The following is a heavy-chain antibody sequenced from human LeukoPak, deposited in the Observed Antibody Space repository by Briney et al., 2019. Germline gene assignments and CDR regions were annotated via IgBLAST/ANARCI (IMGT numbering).Heavy chain of an antibody. V-gene: IGHV1-69*13. J-gene: IGHJ4*02. CDR1: GGTFSSYA. CDR3: ARVEEWGTSEFDY. CDR2: IIPIFGTA. D-gene: IGHD1-14*01. Sequence: SVKVSCKASGGTFSSYAISWVRQAPGQGLEWMGGIIPIFGTANYAQKFQGRVTITADESTSTAYMELSSLRSEDTAVYYCARVEEWGTSEFDYWGQGTLVTVSS.